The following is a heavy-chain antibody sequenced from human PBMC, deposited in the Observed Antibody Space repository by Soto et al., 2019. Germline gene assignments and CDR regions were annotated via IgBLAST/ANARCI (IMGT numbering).Heavy chain of an antibody. V-gene: IGHV4-31*03. D-gene: IGHD3-3*01. J-gene: IGHJ3*02. CDR1: GGSISSGGYY. Sequence: SGTLSLTCTVSGGSISSGGYYWSWIRQHPGKGLEWIGYIYYSGSTYYNPSLKSRVTISVDTSKNQFSLKLSSVTAADTAVDYCARDRGYDFWSGYDAFDIWGQGTMVTVSS. CDR3: ARDRGYDFWSGYDAFDI. CDR2: IYYSGST.